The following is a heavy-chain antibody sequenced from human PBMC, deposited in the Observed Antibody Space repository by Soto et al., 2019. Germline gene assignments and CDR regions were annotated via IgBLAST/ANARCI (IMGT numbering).Heavy chain of an antibody. D-gene: IGHD3-16*02. CDR2: ISSSSSYI. Sequence: GGSLRLSCAASGFTFSSYSMNWVRQAPGKGLEWVSSISSSSSYIYYADSVKGRFTISRDNAKNSLYLQMNSLRAEDAAVYCCAGASPAVVGDYWGEGTLVTVSS. V-gene: IGHV3-21*01. J-gene: IGHJ4*02. CDR1: GFTFSSYS. CDR3: AGASPAVVGDY.